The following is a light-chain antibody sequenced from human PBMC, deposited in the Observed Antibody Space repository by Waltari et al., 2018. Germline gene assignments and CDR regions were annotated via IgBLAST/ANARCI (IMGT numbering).Light chain of an antibody. CDR3: AAWDDRLNGVV. CDR1: RSTIGCND. V-gene: IGLV1-36*01. Sequence: QSVLTQPPPVSEAPRQTDLIYCSGSRSTIGCNDVNWYQQLPGKAPKLLIYYDDILPSGVSDRFSGSKSGTSASLAISGLQSDDEADYFCAAWDDRLNGVVFGGGTKLTVL. CDR2: YDD. J-gene: IGLJ3*02.